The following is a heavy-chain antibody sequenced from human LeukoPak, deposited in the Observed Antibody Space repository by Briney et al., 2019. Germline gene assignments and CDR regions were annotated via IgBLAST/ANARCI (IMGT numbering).Heavy chain of an antibody. D-gene: IGHD6-6*01. Sequence: PGGSLRLSCAASGFTFDAYAMHWVRQAPGKGLEWVSGISWNGGGMGYAVSVKGRFTISRDNAKNSLYLQMNSLRDEDTALYYCAKDITGGRSSPYFDSWGRGTLVTVSS. CDR3: AKDITGGRSSPYFDS. CDR2: ISWNGGGM. J-gene: IGHJ4*02. CDR1: GFTFDAYA. V-gene: IGHV3-9*01.